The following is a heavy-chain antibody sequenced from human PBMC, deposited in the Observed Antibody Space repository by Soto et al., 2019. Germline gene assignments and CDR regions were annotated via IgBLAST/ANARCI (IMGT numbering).Heavy chain of an antibody. V-gene: IGHV6-1*01. CDR1: GDSVSSNSAA. D-gene: IGHD3-22*01. J-gene: IGHJ6*02. CDR2: TYYRSKWYN. CDR3: AREEDYYDSSGYYYGMDV. Sequence: SQTLSLTCAISGDSVSSNSAAWNWIRQSPSRGLEWLGRTYYRSKWYNDYAVSVKSRITINPDTSKNQFSLQLSSVTAADTAVYYCAREEDYYDSSGYYYGMDVWGQGTTVTVSS.